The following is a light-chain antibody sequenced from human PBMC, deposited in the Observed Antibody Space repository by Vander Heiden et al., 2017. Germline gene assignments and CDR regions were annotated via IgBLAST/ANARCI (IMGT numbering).Light chain of an antibody. CDR3: MQALQTPPWT. V-gene: IGKV2-28*01. CDR1: KSLLHSNGYNY. CDR2: LGS. J-gene: IGKJ1*01. Sequence: DIVMTQSPLSLAVTPGEPASISCRSSKSLLHSNGYNYLDWYLQKPGQSPQLLIYLGSNRASGVPDRFSGSVSGTDFTLKISRVEAEDVGVYYCMQALQTPPWTFGQGTKVEIK.